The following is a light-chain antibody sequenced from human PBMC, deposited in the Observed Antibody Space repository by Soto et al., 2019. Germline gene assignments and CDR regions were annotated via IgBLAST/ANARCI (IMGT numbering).Light chain of an antibody. Sequence: EILLTQSPSSLSLSPGETATVSCGAGQSVTRHLAWYQQKPGLAPRLLIYDSSSRATVIPDRLSGSGCGTDFTLTISSLEPEEFAVYYCQQTSNWPREITFGQGTRLEIK. J-gene: IGKJ5*01. CDR2: DSS. V-gene: IGKV3-11*01. CDR3: QQTSNWPREIT. CDR1: QSVTRH.